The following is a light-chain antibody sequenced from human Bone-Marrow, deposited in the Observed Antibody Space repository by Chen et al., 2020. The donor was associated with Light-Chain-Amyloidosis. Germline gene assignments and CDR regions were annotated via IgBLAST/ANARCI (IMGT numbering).Light chain of an antibody. J-gene: IGLJ2*01. CDR3: QSADSSGPYEVI. V-gene: IGLV3-25*03. CDR1: DLPTKY. CDR2: RDT. Sequence: SYELTQPPSVSVSPGQTARITCSGDDLPTKYAYWYQQKPGQAPVLVIHRDTERPSGISERFSGSGSGTTATLTISGVQGEAEADYHCQSADSSGPYEVIFGGGTQLTVL.